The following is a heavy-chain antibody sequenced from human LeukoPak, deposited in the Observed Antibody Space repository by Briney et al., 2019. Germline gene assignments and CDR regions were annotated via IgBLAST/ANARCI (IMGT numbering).Heavy chain of an antibody. V-gene: IGHV1-46*01. CDR1: GYTFTSYY. CDR3: AREITPLAGYGAFDI. D-gene: IGHD2-8*02. J-gene: IGHJ3*02. Sequence: GASVKVSCKASGYTFTSYYMHWVRQAPGQGLEWMGIINPSGGSTSYAQKFQGRVTMTRDTSTSTVYMELSSLRSDDTAVYYCAREITPLAGYGAFDIWGQGTMVTVSS. CDR2: INPSGGST.